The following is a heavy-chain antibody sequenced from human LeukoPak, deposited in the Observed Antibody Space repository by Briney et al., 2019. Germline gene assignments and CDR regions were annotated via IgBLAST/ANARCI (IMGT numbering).Heavy chain of an antibody. Sequence: GGSLRLSCAASGFTFSSYEMNWVRQAPGKGLEWVSYISSSGSTIYYADSVKGRFTISRDNAKNSLYLQMNSLRAEDTAVYYCARRLRRNYFDYWGQGTLVAVSS. D-gene: IGHD4-17*01. CDR2: ISSSGSTI. CDR1: GFTFSSYE. CDR3: ARRLRRNYFDY. V-gene: IGHV3-48*03. J-gene: IGHJ4*02.